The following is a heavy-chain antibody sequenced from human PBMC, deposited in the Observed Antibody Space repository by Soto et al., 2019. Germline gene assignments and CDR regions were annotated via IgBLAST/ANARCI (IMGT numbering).Heavy chain of an antibody. V-gene: IGHV3-23*01. CDR1: GFTFSSYA. J-gene: IGHJ3*02. Sequence: SGGSLRLSCAASGFTFSSYAMSWVRQAPGKGLEWVSAISGSGGSTYYADSVKGRFTISRDNSKNTLYLQMNSLRAEDTAVYYCAKDLKLSPHAFDIWGQGTMVTVSS. CDR2: ISGSGGST. CDR3: AKDLKLSPHAFDI.